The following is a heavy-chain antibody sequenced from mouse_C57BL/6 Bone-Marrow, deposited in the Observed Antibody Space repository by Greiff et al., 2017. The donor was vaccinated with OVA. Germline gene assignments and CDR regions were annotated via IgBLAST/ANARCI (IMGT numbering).Heavy chain of an antibody. J-gene: IGHJ1*03. V-gene: IGHV1-76*01. CDR3: ARSERLGKYVGYGY. CDR1: GYTFTDYC. Sequence: QVQLKESGAELVKPGASVKLSCKASGYTFTDYCINWVKQRPGQGLEWIGRIYPGSGNINYTEKFKGKATLTADKSSSTAYMQLSSLTSDDSAVYFGARSERLGKYVGYGYRGTATPVTSSA. D-gene: IGHD1-2*01. CDR2: IYPGSGNI.